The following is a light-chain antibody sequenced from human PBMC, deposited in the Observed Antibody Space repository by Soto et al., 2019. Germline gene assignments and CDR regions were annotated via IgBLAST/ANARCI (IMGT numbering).Light chain of an antibody. CDR2: DAS. Sequence: EIVMTQYPATPSVSPGERATLSCRASQSVSRNLAWYQQKPGQAPRLLIYDASTRATGTPARFSGSWSGTKFTLSISSLQSEDVSVYYCQQYNNWPITLGQGTRLEIK. J-gene: IGKJ5*01. CDR1: QSVSRN. V-gene: IGKV3D-15*01. CDR3: QQYNNWPIT.